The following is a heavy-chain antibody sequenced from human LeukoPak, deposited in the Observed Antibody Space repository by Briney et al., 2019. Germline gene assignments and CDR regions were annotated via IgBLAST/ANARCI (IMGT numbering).Heavy chain of an antibody. Sequence: ASVKVSCKASGYSFTRYGISWVRQAPGQGLEWMGWISGSDGNTNYAQKFQGRVTMTSDTSTGTAYMDLRNLRFDDPAVYFCARSGRGTYYYFDLWGQGTLVTVSS. CDR1: GYSFTRYG. J-gene: IGHJ4*02. V-gene: IGHV1-18*01. CDR3: ARSGRGTYYYFDL. D-gene: IGHD1-26*01. CDR2: ISGSDGNT.